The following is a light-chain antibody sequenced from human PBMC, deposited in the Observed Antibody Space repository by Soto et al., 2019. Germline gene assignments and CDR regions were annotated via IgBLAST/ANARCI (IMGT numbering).Light chain of an antibody. J-gene: IGKJ2*01. Sequence: DIQMTQSPSSLSASVGDRVTITCRASQSISSYLNWYQQKPGKAPKLLIYAASNLQSGVPSRFSGCGSGTDFTLTISSLQPEDFATYYCQQSYSTPMYTFGQGTKVDIK. V-gene: IGKV1-39*01. CDR1: QSISSY. CDR2: AAS. CDR3: QQSYSTPMYT.